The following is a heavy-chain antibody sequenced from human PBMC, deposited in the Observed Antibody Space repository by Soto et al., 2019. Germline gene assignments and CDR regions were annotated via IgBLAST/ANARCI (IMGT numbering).Heavy chain of an antibody. CDR1: GYTFTTHY. CDR3: ARAGENYGSGTFSPPLRYYFNS. J-gene: IGHJ4*02. D-gene: IGHD3-10*01. V-gene: IGHV1-46*01. Sequence: QVQLVQSGTEVKKPGASVNVSCKASGYTFTTHYMHWVRQAPGQGLEWMGIINPSGGRTTYALKFQGRVTITSDTSTNTVYVELTSLRSEDTAFYFCARAGENYGSGTFSPPLRYYFNSWGQGTLVTVSS. CDR2: INPSGGRT.